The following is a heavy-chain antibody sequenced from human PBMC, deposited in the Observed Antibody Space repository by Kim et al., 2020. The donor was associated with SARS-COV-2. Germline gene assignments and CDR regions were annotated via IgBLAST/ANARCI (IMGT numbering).Heavy chain of an antibody. Sequence: ASVKVSCKASGYTFTSYGISWVRQAPGQGLEWMGWISAYNGNTNYAQKLQGRVTMTTDTSTSTAYMELRSLRSDDTAVYYCARDKGMWGLEFVLGYWGQGTLVTVSS. CDR1: GYTFTSYG. CDR2: ISAYNGNT. V-gene: IGHV1-18*01. J-gene: IGHJ4*02. CDR3: ARDKGMWGLEFVLGY. D-gene: IGHD1-1*01.